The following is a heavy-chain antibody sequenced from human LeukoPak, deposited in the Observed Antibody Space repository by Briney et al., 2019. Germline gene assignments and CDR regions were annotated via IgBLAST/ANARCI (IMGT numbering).Heavy chain of an antibody. V-gene: IGHV3-33*01. CDR1: GFTFSSYG. Sequence: PGGSLRLSCAASGFTFSSYGMHWVRQAPGKGLEWVAVIWYDGSNKYYADSVKGRFTISRDNSKNTLYLQMNSLRAEDTAVYYCARVGFDNYYDSSGQQLYCFDYWGQGTLVTVSS. J-gene: IGHJ4*02. D-gene: IGHD3-22*01. CDR2: IWYDGSNK. CDR3: ARVGFDNYYDSSGQQLYCFDY.